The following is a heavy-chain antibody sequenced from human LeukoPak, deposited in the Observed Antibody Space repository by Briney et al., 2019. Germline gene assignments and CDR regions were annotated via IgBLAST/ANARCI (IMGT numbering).Heavy chain of an antibody. CDR3: AKTKGYSYGYYFDY. J-gene: IGHJ4*02. Sequence: GGSLRLSCAASGFTFSNYAMHWVRQSLGKGLEWVAVMSYDGFNKYYADSVKGRFTISRDNSKNTLYLQMNSLRAEDTAVYYCAKTKGYSYGYYFDYWGQGTLVTVSS. CDR1: GFTFSNYA. D-gene: IGHD5-18*01. CDR2: MSYDGFNK. V-gene: IGHV3-30*18.